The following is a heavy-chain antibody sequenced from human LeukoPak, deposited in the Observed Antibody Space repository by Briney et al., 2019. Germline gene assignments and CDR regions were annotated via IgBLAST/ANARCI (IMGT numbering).Heavy chain of an antibody. J-gene: IGHJ3*02. CDR1: GFTVSSNY. CDR2: IYSGGST. CDR3: ARVEPGAFDI. V-gene: IGHV3-53*01. Sequence: GGSLRLSCAASGFTVSSNYMSWVRQAPGKGLEWVSVIYSGGSTYYTDSVKGRFTISRDNSKNTLYLQMNSLRAEDTAVYYCARVEPGAFDIWGQGTMVTVSS.